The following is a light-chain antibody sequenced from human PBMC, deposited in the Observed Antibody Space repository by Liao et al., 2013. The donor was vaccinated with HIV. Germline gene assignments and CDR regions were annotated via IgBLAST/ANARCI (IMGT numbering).Light chain of an antibody. V-gene: IGLV3-21*04. CDR2: HDS. CDR3: QVWDSSSEHYV. Sequence: SYVLTQPPSVSVAPGKTARITCGGNNIGSKSVHWYQQKPGQAPVLVIYHDSARPSGIPERFSGSNSGNTATLTISRVEAGDEADYYCQVWDSSSEHYVFGTGTKVSV. CDR1: NIGSKS. J-gene: IGLJ1*01.